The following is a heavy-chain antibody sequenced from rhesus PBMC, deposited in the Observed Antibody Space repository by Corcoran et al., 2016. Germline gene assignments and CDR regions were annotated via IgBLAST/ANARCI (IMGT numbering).Heavy chain of an antibody. J-gene: IGHJ4*01. D-gene: IGHD6-13*01. CDR2: MYWDDDK. CDR3: ARGGSWSILLPDY. V-gene: IGHV2S1*01. Sequence: QVTLKESGPALVKPTQTLTLTCTFSGFSLSTSGMGVGWIRQPPGKALEWLASMYWDDDKYYSTSLKSRLTISKDTAKNQVVLTRTNMDPVDTATYYCARGGSWSILLPDYWGQGVLVTVSS. CDR1: GFSLSTSGMG.